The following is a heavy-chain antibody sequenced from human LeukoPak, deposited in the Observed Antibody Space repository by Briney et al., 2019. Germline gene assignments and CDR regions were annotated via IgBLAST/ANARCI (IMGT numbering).Heavy chain of an antibody. D-gene: IGHD7-27*01. Sequence: SQTLSLTCTVSGGSISSGSCYWSWIRQPAGKGLEWIGRIYTSGSTNYNPSLKSRVTISVDTSKNQFSPKLSSVTAADTAVYYCAREKLGMVGWYFDLWGRGTLVTVSS. CDR1: GGSISSGSCY. J-gene: IGHJ2*01. CDR2: IYTSGST. CDR3: AREKLGMVGWYFDL. V-gene: IGHV4-61*02.